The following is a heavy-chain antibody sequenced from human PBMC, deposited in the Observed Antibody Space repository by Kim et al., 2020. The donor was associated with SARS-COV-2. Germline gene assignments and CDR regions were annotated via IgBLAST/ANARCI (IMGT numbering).Heavy chain of an antibody. D-gene: IGHD5-18*01. J-gene: IGHJ6*02. Sequence: GGSLRLSCAASGFTFSSYSMNWVRQAPGKGLEWVSSISSSSSYIYYADSVKGRFTISRDNAKNSLYLQMNSLRAEDTAVYYCARARGYSYGYDYYYGMDVWGQGTTVTVSS. CDR1: GFTFSSYS. CDR3: ARARGYSYGYDYYYGMDV. CDR2: ISSSSSYI. V-gene: IGHV3-21*01.